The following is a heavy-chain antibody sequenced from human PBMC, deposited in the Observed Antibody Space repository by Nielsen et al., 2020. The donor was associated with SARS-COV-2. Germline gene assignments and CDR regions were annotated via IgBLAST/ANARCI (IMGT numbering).Heavy chain of an antibody. D-gene: IGHD2-2*01. CDR2: INGGETHV. Sequence: GESLKISCAASGFTFSASGMNWVRQAPGRGLEWISYINGGETHVYYAASVKGRFTIFRDNAKNALYLQMNSLRDDDTAVYYCARQTISSYQLLRKYYYYIDVWGKGTTVTVSS. CDR3: ARQTISSYQLLRKYYYYIDV. CDR1: GFTFSASG. V-gene: IGHV3-48*02. J-gene: IGHJ6*03.